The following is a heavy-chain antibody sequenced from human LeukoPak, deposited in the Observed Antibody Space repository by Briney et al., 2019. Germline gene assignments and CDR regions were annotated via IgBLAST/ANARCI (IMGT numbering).Heavy chain of an antibody. J-gene: IGHJ4*02. D-gene: IGHD7-27*01. Sequence: SVKDSCKASVGTYRSYAISWVRQAPGQGLEWIGRIIPNLGIGNYAQKCQGRIKITADKSQSTAYMELSSLRSEDPAVYYCARGKPGKGYFDYWGQGTLVTVSS. V-gene: IGHV1-69*04. CDR2: IIPNLGIG. CDR1: VGTYRSYA. CDR3: ARGKPGKGYFDY.